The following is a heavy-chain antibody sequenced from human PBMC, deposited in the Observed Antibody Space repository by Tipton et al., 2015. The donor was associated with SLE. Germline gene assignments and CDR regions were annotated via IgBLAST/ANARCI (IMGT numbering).Heavy chain of an antibody. V-gene: IGHV4-59*01. D-gene: IGHD3-3*01. CDR2: IYYSGST. CDR1: GGSINSYY. J-gene: IGHJ4*02. CDR3: SRSTGRLRSMDY. Sequence: TLSPTCTVSGGSINSYYWSLIRQPPGKGLEWSGYIYYSGSTNYKPSLKSRVTISVNTSKNQFSLKLNSVTAADTSMYFCSRSTGRLRSMDYWGQVTLVTVSA.